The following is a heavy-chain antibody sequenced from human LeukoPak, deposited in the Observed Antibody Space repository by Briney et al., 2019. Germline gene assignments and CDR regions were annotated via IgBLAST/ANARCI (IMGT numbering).Heavy chain of an antibody. CDR3: ARRGEIPPGYGWFDP. V-gene: IGHV5-51*01. CDR1: GYSFTNYW. J-gene: IGHJ5*02. D-gene: IGHD3-10*01. Sequence: HGESLKISCKGSGYSFTNYWIGWVRQMPGKGLEWMGIIYPGDSDTRYSPSFQGQVTISADKSITTAYLQWSSLKASDTAMYYCARRGEIPPGYGWFDPWGQGTLVTVSS. CDR2: IYPGDSDT.